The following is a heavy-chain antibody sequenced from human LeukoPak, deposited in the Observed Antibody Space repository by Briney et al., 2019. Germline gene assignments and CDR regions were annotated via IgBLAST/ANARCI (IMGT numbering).Heavy chain of an antibody. CDR1: GFTFSSYS. CDR2: IRYDENNK. CDR3: AKTNVDYYDNSGPWGYY. Sequence: GGSLRLSCAASGFTFSSYSMHWVRQAPGKGLEWVAFIRYDENNKYYTDSVKGRFTISRDNSKNTLYLQMNSLRPEDTAMYYCAKTNVDYYDNSGPWGYYWGQGTLVTVSS. V-gene: IGHV3-30*02. D-gene: IGHD3-22*01. J-gene: IGHJ4*02.